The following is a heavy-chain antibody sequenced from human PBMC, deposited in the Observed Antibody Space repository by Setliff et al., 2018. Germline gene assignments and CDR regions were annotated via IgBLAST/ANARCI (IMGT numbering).Heavy chain of an antibody. Sequence: SETLSLTCTVSGGSIRSSSYYWGWIRQPPGQGLEWIAYIYYSGSTNYNPSLKSRVTILVDTSKNQFSLKLSSVTAADTAVYYCARVRYAFWSGSIDYWGQGTLVTVSS. J-gene: IGHJ4*02. CDR1: GGSIRSSSYY. CDR2: IYYSGST. D-gene: IGHD3-3*01. CDR3: ARVRYAFWSGSIDY. V-gene: IGHV4-39*07.